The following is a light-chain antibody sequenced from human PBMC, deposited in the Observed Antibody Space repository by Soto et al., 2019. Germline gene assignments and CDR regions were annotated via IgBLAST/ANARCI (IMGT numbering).Light chain of an antibody. CDR3: QQYGSSPPWT. CDR2: GAS. Sequence: EIVLTQSPGTLSLSPGERATLSCRASQSVSSSYLAWYQQKPGQAPRLLIYGASSRATGIPDRFSGSGSGTDFTLTISRLAPEDFALYYCQQYGSSPPWTFGQGTKVEIK. V-gene: IGKV3-20*01. CDR1: QSVSSSY. J-gene: IGKJ1*01.